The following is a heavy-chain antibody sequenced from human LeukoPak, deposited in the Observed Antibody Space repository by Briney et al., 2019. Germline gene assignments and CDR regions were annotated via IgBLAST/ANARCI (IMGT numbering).Heavy chain of an antibody. CDR2: ISGSGGST. CDR3: AKDHDRVGATTDVDY. J-gene: IGHJ4*02. D-gene: IGHD1-26*01. CDR1: GFTFSSYA. Sequence: TGGSLRLSCAASGFTFSSYAMSWVRQAPGKGLEWFSAISGSGGSTYYADSVKGRFTISRDNSKNTLYLQMNSLRAEDTAVYYCAKDHDRVGATTDVDYWGQGTLVTVSS. V-gene: IGHV3-23*01.